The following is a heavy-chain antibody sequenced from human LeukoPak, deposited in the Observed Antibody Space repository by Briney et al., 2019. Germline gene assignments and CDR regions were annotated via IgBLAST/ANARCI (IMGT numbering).Heavy chain of an antibody. CDR3: AKDQDEGSIVVVISPD. CDR1: GFTFSSYG. Sequence: GGSLRLSCAASGFTFSSYGMHWVRQAPGKGLEWAAVISYDGSNKYYADSVKGRFTISRDNSKNTLYLQMNSLRAEDTAVYYCAKDQDEGSIVVVISPDWGQGTLVTVSS. V-gene: IGHV3-30*18. J-gene: IGHJ4*02. D-gene: IGHD3-22*01. CDR2: ISYDGSNK.